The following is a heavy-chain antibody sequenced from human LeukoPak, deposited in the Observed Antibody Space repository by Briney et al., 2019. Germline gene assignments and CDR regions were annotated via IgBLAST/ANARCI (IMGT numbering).Heavy chain of an antibody. CDR3: ARGVCSGGSCYSEWNY. J-gene: IGHJ4*02. D-gene: IGHD2-15*01. CDR2: INYSGST. CDR1: GGSFSGYY. V-gene: IGHV4-34*01. Sequence: PSETLSLTCAVYGGSFSGYYWSWIRQPPGKGLEWIGEINYSGSTNYNPSLKSRVTISVDTSKNQFSLKLSSVTAADTAVYYCARGVCSGGSCYSEWNYWGQGTLVTVPS.